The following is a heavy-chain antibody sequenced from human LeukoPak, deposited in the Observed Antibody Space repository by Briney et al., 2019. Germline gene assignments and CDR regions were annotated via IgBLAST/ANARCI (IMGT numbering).Heavy chain of an antibody. Sequence: GGSLRLSCAASGFTFSSYGMSWVRQAPGKGLEWVSAISGSGGSTYYADSVKGRFTISRDNSKSTLYLQMNSLRAEDTAVYYCAKDNDWLFVYNWFDPWGQGTLVTVSS. D-gene: IGHD3-9*01. J-gene: IGHJ5*02. V-gene: IGHV3-23*01. CDR2: ISGSGGST. CDR1: GFTFSSYG. CDR3: AKDNDWLFVYNWFDP.